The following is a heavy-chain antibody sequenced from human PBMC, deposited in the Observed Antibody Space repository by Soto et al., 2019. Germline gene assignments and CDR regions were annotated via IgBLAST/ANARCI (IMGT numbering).Heavy chain of an antibody. CDR3: ARRRTTRLYGSGSYDY. CDR2: IYYSGST. CDR1: GGSVSSGRYY. V-gene: IGHV4-61*01. Sequence: SETLSLTCTVSGGSVSSGRYYWSWIRQPPGKGLEWIGYIYYSGSTNYNPSLKSRVTISVDTSKNQFSLKLSSVTAADTAVYYCARRRTTRLYGSGSYDYWGQGTLVTVSS. D-gene: IGHD3-10*01. J-gene: IGHJ4*02.